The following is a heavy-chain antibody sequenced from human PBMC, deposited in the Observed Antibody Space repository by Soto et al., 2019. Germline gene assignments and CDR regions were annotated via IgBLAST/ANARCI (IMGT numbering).Heavy chain of an antibody. CDR1: GYTFTSYY. D-gene: IGHD5-12*01. CDR2: INPSGGST. Sequence: ASVKVSCKASGYTFTSYYMHWVRQAPGQGLEWMGIINPSGGSTSYAQKFQGRVTMTRDTSTSTVYMELSSLRSEDTAVYYCAREVRYSGYDWKGFDYWGQGTLVTVSS. CDR3: AREVRYSGYDWKGFDY. V-gene: IGHV1-46*03. J-gene: IGHJ4*02.